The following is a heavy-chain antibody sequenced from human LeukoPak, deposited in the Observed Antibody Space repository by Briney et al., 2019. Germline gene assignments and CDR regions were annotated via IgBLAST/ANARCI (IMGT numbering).Heavy chain of an antibody. CDR3: ARGVGSSSWKNYYYYYMDV. CDR1: GFTVSSNY. J-gene: IGHJ6*03. V-gene: IGHV3-53*01. CDR2: IYSGGST. D-gene: IGHD6-13*01. Sequence: GGSLRLSCAASGFTVSSNYMSWVRQAPGKGLEWVSVIYSGGSTYYADSVKGRFTISRDNSKNTLYLQMNSLRAEDTAVYYCARGVGSSSWKNYYYYYMDVWGKGTTVTISS.